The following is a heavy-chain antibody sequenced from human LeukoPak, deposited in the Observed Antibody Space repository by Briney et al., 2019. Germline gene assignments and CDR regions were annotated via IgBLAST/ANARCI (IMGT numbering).Heavy chain of an antibody. V-gene: IGHV4-59*01. J-gene: IGHJ5*02. D-gene: IGHD4-23*01. CDR2: IYYSGTT. CDR3: ARHHYGGNSAWFDT. CDR1: GGSISSYY. Sequence: SETLSLTCTVSGGSISSYYWSWIRQPPGKGLEWIGYIYYSGTTSYNPSLKSRVTISVDTSRKQFSLKLTSVTAADTTVYYCARHHYGGNSAWFDTWGQGTLVTVSS.